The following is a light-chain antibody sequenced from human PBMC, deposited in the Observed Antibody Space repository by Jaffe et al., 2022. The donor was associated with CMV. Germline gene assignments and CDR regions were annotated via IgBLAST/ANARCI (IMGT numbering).Light chain of an antibody. J-gene: IGKJ2*01. CDR2: AAS. CDR1: QSINTY. CDR3: QQSYSSPLYT. Sequence: DIQMTQSPSSLSASVGDRVTITCRASQSINTYLNWYQQKPGNAPELLIYAASSLQSGVPSRFSGSGSGTDFTLTISTLQPEDFATYFCQQSYSSPLYTFGQGTKVEI. V-gene: IGKV1-39*01.